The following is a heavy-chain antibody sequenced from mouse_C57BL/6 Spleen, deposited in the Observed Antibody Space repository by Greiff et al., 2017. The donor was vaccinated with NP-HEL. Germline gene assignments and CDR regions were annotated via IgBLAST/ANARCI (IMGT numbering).Heavy chain of an antibody. CDR3: ARMNYGSSHWYLMS. J-gene: IGHJ1*03. CDR2: IDPSDSYT. CDR1: GYTFTSYW. Sequence: VQLQQPGAELVMPGASVKLSCKASGYTFTSYWMHWVKQRPGQGLEWIGEIDPSDSYTNYNQKFKGKSTLTVDKSSSTAYMQLSSLTSEDSAVYYCARMNYGSSHWYLMSGAQGPRSPSPQ. D-gene: IGHD1-1*01. V-gene: IGHV1-69*01.